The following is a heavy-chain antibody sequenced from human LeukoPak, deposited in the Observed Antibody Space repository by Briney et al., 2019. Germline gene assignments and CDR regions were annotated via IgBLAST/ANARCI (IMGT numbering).Heavy chain of an antibody. D-gene: IGHD3-22*01. CDR2: INPNSGGT. J-gene: IGHJ4*02. CDR1: GYTFTGYY. CDR3: ASERNYYDSSGYLGVCDY. V-gene: IGHV1-2*06. Sequence: GASVKVSCKASGYTFTGYYMHWVRQAPGQGLEWMGRINPNSGGTNYAQKFQGRVTMTRDTSISTAYMELSRLRSDDTAVYYCASERNYYDSSGYLGVCDYWGQGTLVTVSS.